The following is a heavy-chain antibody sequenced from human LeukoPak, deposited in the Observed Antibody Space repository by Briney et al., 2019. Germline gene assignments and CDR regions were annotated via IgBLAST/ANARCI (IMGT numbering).Heavy chain of an antibody. V-gene: IGHV4-59*08. CDR2: IYYSGST. CDR1: GGSISSFY. J-gene: IGHJ4*02. D-gene: IGHD4-23*01. CDR3: ARHNYGGNSVVDY. Sequence: SETLSLTCTVSGGSISSFYWSWIRQPPGKGLEWIGYIYYSGSTNYNPSPKSRVTISVDTSKNQFSLKLSSVTAADTAVYYCARHNYGGNSVVDYWGQGTLVTVAS.